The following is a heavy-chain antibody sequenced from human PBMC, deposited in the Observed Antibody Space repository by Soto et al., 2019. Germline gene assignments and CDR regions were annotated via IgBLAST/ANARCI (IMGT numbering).Heavy chain of an antibody. V-gene: IGHV1-18*01. CDR1: GYTFTSYG. D-gene: IGHD3-9*01. CDR3: ARGRYYDILTGFHGHWFDP. Sequence: ASVKVSCKASGYTFTSYGISWVRQAPGQGLEWMGWISAYNGNTNYAQKLQGRVTMTTDTSTSTAYMELRSLRSDDTAVYYCARGRYYDILTGFHGHWFDPWGQGTLVTVSS. J-gene: IGHJ5*02. CDR2: ISAYNGNT.